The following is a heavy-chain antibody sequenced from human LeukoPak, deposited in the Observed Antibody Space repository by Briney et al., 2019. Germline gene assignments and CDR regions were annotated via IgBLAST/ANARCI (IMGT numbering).Heavy chain of an antibody. D-gene: IGHD6-13*01. J-gene: IGHJ5*02. CDR1: GYTFTSYG. CDR3: ARVAAAGTGGDWFDP. V-gene: IGHV1-18*01. Sequence: VASVKVSCKASGYTFTSYGINWVRQAPGQGLEWMGWISAYNGNTNYAQKLQGRVTMTTDTSTSTAYMELRSLRSDDTAVYYCARVAAAGTGGDWFDPWGQGTLVTVSS. CDR2: ISAYNGNT.